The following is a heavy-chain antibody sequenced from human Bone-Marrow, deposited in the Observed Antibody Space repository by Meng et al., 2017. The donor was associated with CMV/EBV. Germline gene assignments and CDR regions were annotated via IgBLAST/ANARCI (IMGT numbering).Heavy chain of an antibody. CDR2: IRYDGSNK. CDR1: GYTFTGYY. D-gene: IGHD2-2*01. J-gene: IGHJ6*02. CDR3: AKDVLWRPAAILPYYYYGMDV. V-gene: IGHV3-30*02. Sequence: SCKASGYTFTGYYMHWVRQAPGKGLEWVAFIRYDGSNKYYADSVKGRFTISRDNSKNTLYLQMNSLRAEDTAVYYCAKDVLWRPAAILPYYYYGMDVWGQGTTVTVSS.